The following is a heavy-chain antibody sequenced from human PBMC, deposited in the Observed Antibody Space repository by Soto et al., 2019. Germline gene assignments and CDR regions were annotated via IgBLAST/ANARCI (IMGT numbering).Heavy chain of an antibody. CDR1: GFTVSSNY. D-gene: IGHD2-2*01. CDR2: IYSGDST. CDR3: ARGDRSYLSPFD. V-gene: IGHV3-66*01. J-gene: IGHJ1*01. Sequence: EVQLVESGGGLVQPGGSLRLSCAASGFTVSSNYMNWVRQAPGKGLEWVSVIYSGDSTYYADSVKGRFTISRDNSKNTLYLQMNSLRAEDTAVYYCARGDRSYLSPFDWGLGTLVTVSS.